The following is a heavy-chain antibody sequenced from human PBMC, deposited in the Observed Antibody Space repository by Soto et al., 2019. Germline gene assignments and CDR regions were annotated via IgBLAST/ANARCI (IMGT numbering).Heavy chain of an antibody. J-gene: IGHJ4*02. V-gene: IGHV1-69*06. CDR2: IIPISGTA. CDR3: AREGQRSSGWEGYFDY. Sequence: ASVKVSCKASGGTFSSYAISWVRQAPGQGLEWMGGIIPISGTANYAQKFQGRVTITADKSTSTAYMELSSLRSEDTAVYYCAREGQRSSGWEGYFDYWGQGTLVTVSS. CDR1: GGTFSSYA. D-gene: IGHD6-19*01.